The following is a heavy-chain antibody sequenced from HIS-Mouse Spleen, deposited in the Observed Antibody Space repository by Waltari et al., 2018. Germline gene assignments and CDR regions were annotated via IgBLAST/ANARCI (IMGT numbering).Heavy chain of an antibody. V-gene: IGHV3-7*01. D-gene: IGHD5-12*01. CDR2: IKQEGSEK. Sequence: EVQLVESGGGLVQPGGSLRLSCAASGFTFSSYWMSWVRQAPGKGLGWGANIKQEGSEKYYVDSVKGRFTISRDNAKNSLYLQMNSLRAEDTAVYYCARERRGPGWFDPWGQGTLVTVSS. CDR1: GFTFSSYW. J-gene: IGHJ5*02. CDR3: ARERRGPGWFDP.